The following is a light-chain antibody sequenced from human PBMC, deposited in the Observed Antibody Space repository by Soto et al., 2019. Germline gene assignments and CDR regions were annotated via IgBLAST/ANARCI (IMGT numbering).Light chain of an antibody. Sequence: QSALTQPASVSGSPGQSIIISCTGTSSDVGGYNYVSWYQQHPGKAPKLMIHEVSNRPSGVSNRFSGSKSGNTASLTIYGLQAEDEGDYYCSSYRSTSNSYVFGTGTQLTVL. J-gene: IGLJ1*01. CDR3: SSYRSTSNSYV. V-gene: IGLV2-14*01. CDR1: SSDVGGYNY. CDR2: EVS.